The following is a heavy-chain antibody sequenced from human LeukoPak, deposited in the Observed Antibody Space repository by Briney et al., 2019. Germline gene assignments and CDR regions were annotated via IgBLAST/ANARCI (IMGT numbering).Heavy chain of an antibody. Sequence: SETLSLTCSVSGGSISSYYWSWIRQPPGKGLEWIGYIHYSGSTNYNPSLKSRVTISVDTSKNQFSLNLSSVTTADTAVYYCAKASYYTSGSDFDYWGQGTLVTVSS. CDR2: IHYSGST. V-gene: IGHV4-59*08. J-gene: IGHJ4*02. CDR3: AKASYYTSGSDFDY. D-gene: IGHD3-10*01. CDR1: GGSISSYY.